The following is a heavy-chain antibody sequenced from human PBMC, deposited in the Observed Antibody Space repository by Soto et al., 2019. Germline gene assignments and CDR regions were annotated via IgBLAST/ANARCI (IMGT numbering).Heavy chain of an antibody. CDR1: GYTFTSYG. D-gene: IGHD2-15*01. V-gene: IGHV1-18*01. CDR2: ISAYNGNT. Sequence: GASVKVSCKASGYTFTSYGISWVRQAPGQGLEWMGWISAYNGNTNYAQKLQGRVTMTTDTSTSTAYMELRSLRSDDTAVYYCAISLVVAATGYYYGMDVWGQGTTVTVSS. CDR3: AISLVVAATGYYYGMDV. J-gene: IGHJ6*02.